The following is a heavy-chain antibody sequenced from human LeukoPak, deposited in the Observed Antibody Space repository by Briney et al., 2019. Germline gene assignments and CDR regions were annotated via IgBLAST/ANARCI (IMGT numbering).Heavy chain of an antibody. D-gene: IGHD3-10*01. CDR1: GGSISSSSYY. CDR3: ARHLRFRGSGTLNWFDP. V-gene: IGHV4-39*01. Sequence: SETLSLTCTVSGGSISSSSYYWGWIRQPPGKGLEWIGSIYYSGSTYYNPSLKSRVTISVDTSKNQFSLKLSSVTAADTAVYYCARHLRFRGSGTLNWFDPWGQGTLVTVSS. CDR2: IYYSGST. J-gene: IGHJ5*02.